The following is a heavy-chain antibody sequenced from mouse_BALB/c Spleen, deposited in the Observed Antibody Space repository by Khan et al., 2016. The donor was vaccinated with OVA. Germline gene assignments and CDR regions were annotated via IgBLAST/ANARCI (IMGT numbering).Heavy chain of an antibody. CDR1: GYTFSSYW. Sequence: VQLQQSGAELMKPGASVKISCKASGYTFSSYWIEWVKQRPGHGLEWIGEILPGSGSSNYNEKFKGKATFTADTSYNTAYMQLSSLTSEASAVYYCERGNYYGSSSWFGYWGQGTLVTVSA. D-gene: IGHD1-1*01. V-gene: IGHV1-9*01. J-gene: IGHJ3*01. CDR2: ILPGSGSS. CDR3: ERGNYYGSSSWFGY.